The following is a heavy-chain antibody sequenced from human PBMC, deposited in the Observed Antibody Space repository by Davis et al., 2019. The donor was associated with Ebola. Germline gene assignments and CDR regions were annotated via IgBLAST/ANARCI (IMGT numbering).Heavy chain of an antibody. CDR1: GGSASSGSYY. CDR2: IYYIWST. CDR3: ARESRVAATGSFDY. J-gene: IGHJ4*02. D-gene: IGHD2-15*01. V-gene: IGHV4-61*01. Sequence: SETLSLTCTVPGGSASSGSYYWSWIRQPPGKGLEWIGYIYYIWSTNYNPSLKSRVTISVDTSKNQFSLKLSSVTAADTAVYYCARESRVAATGSFDYWGQGTLVTVSS.